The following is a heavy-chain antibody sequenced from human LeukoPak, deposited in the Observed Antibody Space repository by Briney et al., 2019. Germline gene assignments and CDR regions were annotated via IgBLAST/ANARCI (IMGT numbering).Heavy chain of an antibody. D-gene: IGHD3-3*01. CDR1: GESVSSSSSF. Sequence: SETLSLTCTVSGESVSSSSSFWAWIRRPPGKGLEWIGSVYSSGDTYYNPSLKSRVTISIDTSKSQFSLKVMPVTAADTAVYYCARREGSAYYDFWSGYSPNWFDPWGQGTLVTVSS. CDR3: ARREGSAYYDFWSGYSPNWFDP. J-gene: IGHJ5*02. CDR2: VYSSGDT. V-gene: IGHV4-39*07.